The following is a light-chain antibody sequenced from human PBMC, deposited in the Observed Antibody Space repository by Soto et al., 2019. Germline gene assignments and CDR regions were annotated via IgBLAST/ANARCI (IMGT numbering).Light chain of an antibody. CDR2: DXS. J-gene: IGKJ1*01. CDR3: QEYNSDPWT. V-gene: IGKV1-5*01. Sequence: DIHMTQSPSTLPASLGDRVTLAXRASKSFSLWFAWYQQQRGXAPKXXXYDXSTLERGVPSRLSGSGSGTEFTLTISSLQPDDFANYYFQEYNSDPWTFGQGTKVDI. CDR1: KSFSLW.